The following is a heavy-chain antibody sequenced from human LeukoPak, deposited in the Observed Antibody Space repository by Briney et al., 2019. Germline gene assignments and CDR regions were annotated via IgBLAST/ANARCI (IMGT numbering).Heavy chain of an antibody. CDR3: ARPPTVTPFSAEYFQH. Sequence: GRSLRLSCSASGFTLRSYGMHWVRQAPGKGLEWVAVISYDRSTKYYADSVNGRFTISRDNSKNTLYLQMNSLRPEDTAVYYCARPPTVTPFSAEYFQHWGQGTLVTVSS. D-gene: IGHD4-17*01. J-gene: IGHJ1*01. CDR1: GFTLRSYG. CDR2: ISYDRSTK. V-gene: IGHV3-30*03.